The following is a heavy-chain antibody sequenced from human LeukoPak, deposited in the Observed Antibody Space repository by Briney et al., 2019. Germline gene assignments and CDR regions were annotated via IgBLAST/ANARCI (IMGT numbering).Heavy chain of an antibody. V-gene: IGHV4-59*01. CDR1: GGSISSYY. J-gene: IGHJ6*03. CDR3: ARSQYYDFWTGYKAPGYYMDV. D-gene: IGHD3-3*01. Sequence: SETLSLTCTVSGGSISSYYWSWIRQPPGKGLEWIGYIYYSGSTNYNPSLNSRVTISVGTSKYLFSLKLSSVTAAVTAVYYCARSQYYDFWTGYKAPGYYMDVWGKGTTVTVSS. CDR2: IYYSGST.